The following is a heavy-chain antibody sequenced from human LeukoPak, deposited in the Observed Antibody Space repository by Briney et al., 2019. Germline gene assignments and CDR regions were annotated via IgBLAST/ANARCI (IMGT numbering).Heavy chain of an antibody. J-gene: IGHJ5*02. V-gene: IGHV3-30-3*01. Sequence: GRSLRLSRAASGFTFSSYAMHWVRQAPGKGLEWVAVISYDGSNKYYADSVKGRFTISRDNSKNTLYLQMNSLRAEDTAVYYCARSDDESYSSGWYWFDPWGQGTLVTVSS. CDR3: ARSDDESYSSGWYWFDP. CDR2: ISYDGSNK. CDR1: GFTFSSYA. D-gene: IGHD6-19*01.